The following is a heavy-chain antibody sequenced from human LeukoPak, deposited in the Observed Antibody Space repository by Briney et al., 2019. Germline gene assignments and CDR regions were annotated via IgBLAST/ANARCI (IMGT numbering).Heavy chain of an antibody. CDR1: GYSFSGDW. J-gene: IGHJ3*01. V-gene: IGHV5-51*01. CDR2: IYPGDSDT. CDR3: AKQRPYYAGAGSYRAFDV. D-gene: IGHD3-10*01. Sequence: GESLKISCKGSGYSFSGDWIGWVRQMPGKGLEWMGVIYPGDSDTRYSPSFQGQVTISVDRSISTAYLQWSSLRASDTAIYYCAKQRPYYAGAGSYRAFDVWGQGTMVTVSS.